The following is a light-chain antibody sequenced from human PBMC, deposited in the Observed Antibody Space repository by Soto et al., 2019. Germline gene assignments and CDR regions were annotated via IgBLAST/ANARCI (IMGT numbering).Light chain of an antibody. CDR1: QNSGSNF. J-gene: IGKJ1*01. V-gene: IGKV3-20*01. CDR3: QQYGSSPWT. Sequence: ELVLTQSPFSLSWSAGERATLSCETSQNSGSNFVAWYQQRHGQPPRLLIYASVNRATGIPDRFSGSAYGTDFNLTINRLETEDFAVYYCQQYGSSPWTFGQGTKVDIK. CDR2: ASV.